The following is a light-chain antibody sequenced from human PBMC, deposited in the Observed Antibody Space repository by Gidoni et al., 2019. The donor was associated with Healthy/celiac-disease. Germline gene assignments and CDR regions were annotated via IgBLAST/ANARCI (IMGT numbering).Light chain of an antibody. CDR2: GAS. CDR1: QSVSSSY. V-gene: IGKV3-20*01. CDR3: QQYGSSPYT. J-gene: IGKJ2*01. Sequence: EIVLTQSPGTLSFSPGERATLPCRASQSVSSSYLAWYQQKPGQAPRLLNYGASSRATGIPARFSGRGSRTDFTITISRLEHEDLAVYYCQQYGSSPYTFGQGTKLEIK.